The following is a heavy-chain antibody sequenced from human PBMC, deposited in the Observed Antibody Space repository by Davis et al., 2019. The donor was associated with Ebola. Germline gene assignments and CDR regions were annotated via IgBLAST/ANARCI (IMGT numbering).Heavy chain of an antibody. V-gene: IGHV3-30*03. D-gene: IGHD4-11*01. J-gene: IGHJ6*04. CDR3: ARDPTYSNYYYGMDV. Sequence: GGSLRLSCAASGFTFSSYGMHWVRQAPGKGLEWVAVISYDGSNKYYADSVKGRFTISRDNSKNTLYLQMNSLRAEDTAVYYCARDPTYSNYYYGMDVWGKGTTVTVSS. CDR2: ISYDGSNK. CDR1: GFTFSSYG.